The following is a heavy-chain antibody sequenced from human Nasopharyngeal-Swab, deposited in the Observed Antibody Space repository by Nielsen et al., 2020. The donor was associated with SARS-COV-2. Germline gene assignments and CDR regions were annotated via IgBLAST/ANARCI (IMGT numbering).Heavy chain of an antibody. Sequence: ESLKISCTVSGGSISSSSYYWGWIRQPPGKGLEWIGSIYYSGSTYYNPSLKSRVTISVDTSKNQFSLKLSSVTAADTAVYYCARDLEVLGYCSGGSCKRHDAFDIWGQGTMVTVSS. CDR3: ARDLEVLGYCSGGSCKRHDAFDI. V-gene: IGHV4-39*02. D-gene: IGHD2-15*01. CDR2: IYYSGST. CDR1: GGSISSSSYY. J-gene: IGHJ3*02.